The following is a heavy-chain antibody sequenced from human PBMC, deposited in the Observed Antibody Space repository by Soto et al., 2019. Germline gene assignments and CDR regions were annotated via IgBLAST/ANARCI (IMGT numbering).Heavy chain of an antibody. CDR1: GFTFSSYG. CDR3: AKDKDDILTGYQHRQYYGMDV. CDR2: ISYDGSNK. D-gene: IGHD3-9*01. J-gene: IGHJ6*02. V-gene: IGHV3-30*18. Sequence: GGSLRLSCAASGFTFSSYGMHWVRQAPGKGLEWVAVISYDGSNKYYADSVKGRFTISRDNSKNTLYLQMNSLRAEDTAVYYCAKDKDDILTGYQHRQYYGMDVWGQGTTVTVSS.